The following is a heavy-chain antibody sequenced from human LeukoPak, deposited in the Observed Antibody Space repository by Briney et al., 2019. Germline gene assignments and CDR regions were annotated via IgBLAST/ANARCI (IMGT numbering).Heavy chain of an antibody. CDR1: GGSISSGPYF. V-gene: IGHV4-30-2*06. CDR3: ARDWSAT. D-gene: IGHD3-3*01. CDR2: IYHSGST. J-gene: IGHJ4*01. Sequence: SQTLSLTCSVSGGSISSGPYFWSWIRQSPGQGLEWIGYIYHSGSTYYNPSLKSRVTISVDRSKNQFSLKLSSVTAADTAVYYCARDWSATWGQGTLVTVSS.